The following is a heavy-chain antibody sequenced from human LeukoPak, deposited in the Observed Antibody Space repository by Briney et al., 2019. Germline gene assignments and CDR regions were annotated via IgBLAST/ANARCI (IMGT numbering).Heavy chain of an antibody. CDR1: GFTFDDYA. D-gene: IGHD3-9*01. J-gene: IGHJ4*02. Sequence: GGSLRLSCAASGFTFDDYAMHWVRQAPGKGLEWVSGINWNSADIGYADSVKGRFTISRDNAKNSLYLQMNSLRAEDTAVYYCARDLVPVEGLRFFDWLSGGFDYWSQGTLVTVSS. CDR3: ARDLVPVEGLRFFDWLSGGFDY. CDR2: INWNSADI. V-gene: IGHV3-9*01.